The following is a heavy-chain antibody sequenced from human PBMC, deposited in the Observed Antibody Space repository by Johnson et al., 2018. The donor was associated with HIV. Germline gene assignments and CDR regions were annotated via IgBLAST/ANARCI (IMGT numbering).Heavy chain of an antibody. CDR2: IYSGGST. CDR1: EFTVSSNY. J-gene: IGHJ3*02. D-gene: IGHD1-7*01. Sequence: ASEFTVSSNYMSWVRQAPGKGLEWVSVIYSGGSTYYADSVKGRFTISRDNSKNTLYLQMNSLRAEDTAVYYCATSLTGTRPFDIWGQGTMVTVSS. V-gene: IGHV3-53*05. CDR3: ATSLTGTRPFDI.